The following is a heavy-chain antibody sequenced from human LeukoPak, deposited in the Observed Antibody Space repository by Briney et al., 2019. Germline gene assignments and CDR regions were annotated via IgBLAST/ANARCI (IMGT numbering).Heavy chain of an antibody. CDR2: ISYDGSNK. J-gene: IGHJ4*02. CDR1: GCSFSSYA. V-gene: IGHV3-30-3*01. Sequence: GGSLRLSCAASGCSFSSYAMHWVRQTPGKGLEWVAVISYDGSNKYYADSVKGRFTISRDNSEGTLYLQMNSLRAEDTAVYYCARDFHSVRPTTIGSNFAYWGQGTLVTVSS. D-gene: IGHD5-12*01. CDR3: ARDFHSVRPTTIGSNFAY.